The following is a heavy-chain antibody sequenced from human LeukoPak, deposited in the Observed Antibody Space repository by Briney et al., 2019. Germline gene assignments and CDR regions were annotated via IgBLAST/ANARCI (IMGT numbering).Heavy chain of an antibody. J-gene: IGHJ4*02. CDR1: GFTFGDYA. Sequence: GRSLRLSCTVSGFTFGDYAMSWFRQAPGKGLEWIGFIRDKASGGTTDYAASVKGRFTISRDDSNSVAYLHVDSLTTDDTSVYFCASDREGAAILTYSFDSWGQGTLVTVSS. CDR3: ASDREGAAILTYSFDS. V-gene: IGHV3-49*03. D-gene: IGHD3-16*01. CDR2: IRDKASGGTT.